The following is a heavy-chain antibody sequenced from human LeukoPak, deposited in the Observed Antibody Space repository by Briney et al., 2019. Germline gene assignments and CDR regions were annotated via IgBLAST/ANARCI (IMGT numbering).Heavy chain of an antibody. CDR1: GGSISSYY. V-gene: IGHV4-59*01. CDR3: ARGLTYFDWLVLGY. CDR2: IYYSGST. J-gene: IGHJ4*02. D-gene: IGHD3-9*01. Sequence: LETLSLTCTVSGGSISSYYWSWIRQPPGKGLEWIGYIYYSGSTNYNPSLKSRVTISVDTSKNQFSLKLSSVTAADTAVYYCARGLTYFDWLVLGYWGQGTLVTVSS.